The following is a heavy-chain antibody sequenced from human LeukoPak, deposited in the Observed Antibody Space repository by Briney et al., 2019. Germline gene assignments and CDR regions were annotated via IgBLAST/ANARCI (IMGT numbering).Heavy chain of an antibody. CDR2: IYTSGGT. D-gene: IGHD6-13*01. CDR1: GGSISSYY. Sequence: SEILSLTCTVSGGSISSYYWSWIRQPAGGVLEWIGRIYTSGGTNYNPSLQSRVTMSVDTSKNHSSLKLSSVTAADTAVYYCALSITGYSVDYWGQGTLVTVSS. CDR3: ALSITGYSVDY. V-gene: IGHV4-4*07. J-gene: IGHJ4*02.